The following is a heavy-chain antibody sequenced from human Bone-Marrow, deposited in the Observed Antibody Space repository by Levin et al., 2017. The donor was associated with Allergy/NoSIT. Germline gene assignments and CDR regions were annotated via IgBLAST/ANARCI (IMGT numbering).Heavy chain of an antibody. CDR1: GYTFTSYG. CDR3: ARVIGGAVAGPGFDY. CDR2: ISAYNGNT. J-gene: IGHJ4*02. V-gene: IGHV1-18*01. Sequence: GESLKISCKASGYTFTSYGISWVRQAPGQGLEWMGWISAYNGNTNYAQKLQGRVTMTTDTSTSTAYMELRSLRSDDTAVYYCARVIGGAVAGPGFDYWGQGTLVTVSS. D-gene: IGHD6-19*01.